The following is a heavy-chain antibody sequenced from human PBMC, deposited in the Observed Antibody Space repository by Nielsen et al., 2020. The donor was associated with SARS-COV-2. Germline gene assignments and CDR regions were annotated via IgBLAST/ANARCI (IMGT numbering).Heavy chain of an antibody. CDR1: GFTFSSYG. Sequence: GESLKISCAASGFTFSSYGMHWVRQAPGKGLEWVAVIWYDGSNKYYADSVKGRFTISRDNSKNTLYLQMNSLRAEDTAVYYCARADASETYYYGVDVWGQGTTVTVSS. CDR2: IWYDGSNK. CDR3: ARADASETYYYGVDV. D-gene: IGHD2-2*01. V-gene: IGHV3-33*01. J-gene: IGHJ6*02.